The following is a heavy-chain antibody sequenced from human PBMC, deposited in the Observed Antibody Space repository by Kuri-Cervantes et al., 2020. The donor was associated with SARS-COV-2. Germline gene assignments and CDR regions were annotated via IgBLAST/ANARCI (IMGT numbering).Heavy chain of an antibody. J-gene: IGHJ6*02. CDR3: ARDPYDSSGYYFYPPAYYYYYGMDV. CDR2: IIPIFGTA. Sequence: SVKVSCKASGYTFTSYGISWVRQAPGEGLEWMGGIIPIFGTANYAQKFQGRVTITADESTSTAYMELSSLRSEDTAVYYCARDPYDSSGYYFYPPAYYYYYGMDVWGQGTTVTVSS. CDR1: GYTFTSYG. V-gene: IGHV1-69*13. D-gene: IGHD3-22*01.